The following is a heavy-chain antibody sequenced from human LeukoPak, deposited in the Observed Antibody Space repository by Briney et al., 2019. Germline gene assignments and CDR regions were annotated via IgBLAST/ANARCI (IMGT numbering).Heavy chain of an antibody. Sequence: KPGESLKISCKGSGYSFTSYWIGWVRQMPGKGLEWMGIIYPGDSDTRYSPSFQGQVTISADKSISTAYLQWSSLKASDTAMYYCARRCGYSYGTGYYYGMDVWGQGTTVTVPS. D-gene: IGHD5-18*01. CDR1: GYSFTSYW. CDR2: IYPGDSDT. V-gene: IGHV5-51*01. J-gene: IGHJ6*02. CDR3: ARRCGYSYGTGYYYGMDV.